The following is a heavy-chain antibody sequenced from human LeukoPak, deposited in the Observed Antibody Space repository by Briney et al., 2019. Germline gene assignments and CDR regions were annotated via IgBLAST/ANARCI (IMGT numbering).Heavy chain of an antibody. CDR1: GYTFTSYD. CDR3: ATDPRGYSYGRLAGMDV. CDR2: MNPNSGGR. V-gene: IGHV1-2*02. D-gene: IGHD5-18*01. Sequence: ASVKVSCTASGYTFTSYDMHWVRQAHGQGLEWRGWMNPNSGGRNYAQKFQGRVTMTEDTSTATAYMELSSLRSEDTAVYYCATDPRGYSYGRLAGMDVWGQGTAVTVSS. J-gene: IGHJ6*02.